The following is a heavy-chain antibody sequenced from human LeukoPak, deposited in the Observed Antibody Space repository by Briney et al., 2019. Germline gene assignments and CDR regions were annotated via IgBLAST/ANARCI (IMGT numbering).Heavy chain of an antibody. Sequence: SETLSLTCTVSGGSISSYYWSWIRQPPGKRLEWIGYMYYSGTTNYNPSLKSRVTISVDTSKNKFSLKLSSVTAADTAVYYCARDLYYYDSGGYWSGFDYWGQGTLVTVSS. CDR1: GGSISSYY. D-gene: IGHD3-22*01. V-gene: IGHV4-59*01. CDR3: ARDLYYYDSGGYWSGFDY. J-gene: IGHJ4*02. CDR2: MYYSGTT.